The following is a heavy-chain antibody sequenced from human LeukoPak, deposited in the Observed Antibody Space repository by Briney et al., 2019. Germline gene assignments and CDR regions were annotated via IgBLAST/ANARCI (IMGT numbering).Heavy chain of an antibody. Sequence: GGSLRLSCAASGFTFGTAGMHWVRQAPGKVLDWVAFISYDGSNKYYTDSVKGRFTISRDNSKNILYLQMNGLRAEDTAVYYCPKSDINWGQGTLVTVAS. CDR3: PKSDIN. CDR1: GFTFGTAG. V-gene: IGHV3-30*02. CDR2: ISYDGSNK. J-gene: IGHJ4*02.